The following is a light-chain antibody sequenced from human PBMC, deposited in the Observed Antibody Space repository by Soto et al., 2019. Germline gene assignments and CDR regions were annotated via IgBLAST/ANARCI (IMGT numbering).Light chain of an antibody. CDR3: XXXXXXXX. CDR1: QSVTYN. Sequence: EINMTQSPATLSVSPGDRVTLSCRASQSVTYNLAWYQQRPGQAPRLLIYGASTRATAIPPRFSGSGSGTDFTLTISRLEPEDFAXXXXXXXXXXXXFXQGTKVDIK. V-gene: IGKV3-15*01. CDR2: GAS. J-gene: IGKJ1*01.